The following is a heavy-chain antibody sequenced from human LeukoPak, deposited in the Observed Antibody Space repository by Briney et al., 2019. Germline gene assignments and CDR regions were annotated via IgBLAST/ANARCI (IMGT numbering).Heavy chain of an antibody. V-gene: IGHV1-69*13. J-gene: IGHJ3*02. CDR2: IIPIFGTA. D-gene: IGHD6-6*01. CDR1: GGTFSSYA. Sequence: GASVKVSCKASGGTFSSYAISWVRQAPGQGLEWMGRIIPIFGTANYAQKFQGRVTITADESTSTAYMELSSLRSEDTAVYYCARGTPQLGVAFDIWGQGTMVTVSS. CDR3: ARGTPQLGVAFDI.